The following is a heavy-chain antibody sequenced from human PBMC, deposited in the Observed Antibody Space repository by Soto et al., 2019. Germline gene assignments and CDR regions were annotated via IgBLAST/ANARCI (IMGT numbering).Heavy chain of an antibody. J-gene: IGHJ6*02. CDR1: GVTFSSYS. CDR3: AALSRDSYDSYYYYGMDV. D-gene: IGHD3-22*01. V-gene: IGHV3-21*01. Sequence: GGSLRLSCAASGVTFSSYSTNWVRQAPGKGLERVSSISSSSSYIYYADSVKGRFTISRDNAKNSLYLQMNSLRAEDTAVYYCAALSRDSYDSYYYYGMDVWGQGATVTVPS. CDR2: ISSSSSYI.